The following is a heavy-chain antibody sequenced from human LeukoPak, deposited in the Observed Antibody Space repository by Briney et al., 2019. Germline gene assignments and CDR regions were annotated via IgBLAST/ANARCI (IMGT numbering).Heavy chain of an antibody. CDR1: GFTFTSYW. CDR2: IKPDGGGK. D-gene: IGHD3-3*01. Sequence: GGSLRLSCAASGFTFTSYWMTWVRQAPGKGLEWVANIKPDGGGKYYVDSVKGRFTISRDNAKNSLNLQMNSLRAEDTAVYYCARDGGRNNDYWGQGTLVTVSS. J-gene: IGHJ4*02. V-gene: IGHV3-7*01. CDR3: ARDGGRNNDY.